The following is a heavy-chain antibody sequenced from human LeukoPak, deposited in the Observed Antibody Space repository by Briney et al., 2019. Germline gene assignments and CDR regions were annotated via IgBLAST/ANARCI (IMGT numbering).Heavy chain of an antibody. J-gene: IGHJ4*02. V-gene: IGHV3-74*01. CDR3: ARDSSYGYDY. CDR1: GFTFSNYW. CDR2: IKSDGTYT. Sequence: PGGSRRLSCAASGFTFSNYWMHWDRQAPGKGLVWVSRIKSDGTYTTYADSVKGRFTISRDNAKNTLYLQMNSLRAEDTAVYYCARDSSYGYDYWGQGTLVTVSS. D-gene: IGHD5-18*01.